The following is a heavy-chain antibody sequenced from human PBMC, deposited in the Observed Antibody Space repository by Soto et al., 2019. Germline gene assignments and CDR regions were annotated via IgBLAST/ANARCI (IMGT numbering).Heavy chain of an antibody. Sequence: QVQLQESGPGLVKPSETLSLTCTVSGGSISSYYSSWIRQPPGKGLEWIGYIYYSGSTNYNPSLKSRVTISVDTSKNQFSLKLSSVTAADTAVYYCARDYHCGGDCYSGYFDLWGRGTLVTVSS. CDR3: ARDYHCGGDCYSGYFDL. CDR2: IYYSGST. CDR1: GGSISSYY. V-gene: IGHV4-59*01. D-gene: IGHD2-21*02. J-gene: IGHJ2*01.